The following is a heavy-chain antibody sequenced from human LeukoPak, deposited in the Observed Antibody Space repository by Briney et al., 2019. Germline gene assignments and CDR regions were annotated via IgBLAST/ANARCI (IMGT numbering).Heavy chain of an antibody. CDR2: ISSSSSNR. J-gene: IGHJ5*02. CDR3: ARDGDYDSSGYSWFDP. V-gene: IGHV3-11*05. D-gene: IGHD3-22*01. Sequence: GRSLRLSCAASGFTFSDYYMSWIRQAPGKGLQWVSYISSSSSNRNYADSVKGRFTISRDNAKNSLYLQMNGLRAEDTAVYYCARDGDYDSSGYSWFDPWGQGTLVTVSS. CDR1: GFTFSDYY.